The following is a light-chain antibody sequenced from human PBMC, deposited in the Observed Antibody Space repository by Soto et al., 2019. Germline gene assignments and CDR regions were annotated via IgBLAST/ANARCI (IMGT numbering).Light chain of an antibody. CDR1: QGIGDT. CDR2: DTS. CDR3: QRYNNWPLT. V-gene: IGKV3-15*01. Sequence: EVVMTQSPATLSVSPGVGATLSCRASQGIGDTLAWYQHKPGQTPRLLIYDTSTRPTGVPARFSGSRSGTELTLTIHSLQSEDFAVYYCQRYNNWPLTCGGGTKVERK. J-gene: IGKJ4*01.